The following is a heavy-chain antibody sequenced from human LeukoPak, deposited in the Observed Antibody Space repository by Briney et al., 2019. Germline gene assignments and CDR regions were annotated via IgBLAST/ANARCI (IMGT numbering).Heavy chain of an antibody. CDR1: GFTFSTYA. CDR3: ARDKYIAARPELFY. V-gene: IGHV3-23*01. D-gene: IGHD6-6*01. Sequence: GGSLRLSCAASGFTFSTYAVNWVRQAPGKGLEWVSTISGSGDSTYYADSVKGRFTISRDNSKDTLYLQMSSVRVDDTAVYYCARDKYIAARPELFYWGQGTLVTVSS. CDR2: ISGSGDST. J-gene: IGHJ4*02.